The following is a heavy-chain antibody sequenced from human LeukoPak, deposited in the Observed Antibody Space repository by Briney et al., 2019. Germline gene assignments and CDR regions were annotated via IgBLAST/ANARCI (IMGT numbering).Heavy chain of an antibody. Sequence: GRSLRLSCAVSGFTFSSYAMHWVRQAPGKGLEWVTILSSDGRTQNHADSVRGRFTVSRDDSKQTVYLQMNSLRREDTAIYYCARGAPGVVAFDHWGQGALVTVSS. V-gene: IGHV3-30*04. D-gene: IGHD3-22*01. CDR2: LSSDGRTQ. J-gene: IGHJ4*02. CDR3: ARGAPGVVAFDH. CDR1: GFTFSSYA.